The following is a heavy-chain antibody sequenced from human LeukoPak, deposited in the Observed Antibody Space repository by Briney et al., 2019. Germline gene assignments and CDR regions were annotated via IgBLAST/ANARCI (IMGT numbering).Heavy chain of an antibody. V-gene: IGHV4-34*01. CDR1: GGSVRGYY. J-gene: IGHJ4*02. D-gene: IGHD3-3*01. CDR3: ARVPLRFFEPFDY. Sequence: SETLSLTCAVYGGSVRGYYWSWIRQPPEKGLEWICEISHRGRTHYTPSLQSRVTMSVDTSKNQFALNLNSVTAADTAVYYCARVPLRFFEPFDYWGQGILVTVSS. CDR2: ISHRGRT.